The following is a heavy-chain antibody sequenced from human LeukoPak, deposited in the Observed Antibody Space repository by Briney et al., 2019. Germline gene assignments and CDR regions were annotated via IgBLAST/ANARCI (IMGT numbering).Heavy chain of an antibody. CDR1: GYTSTAYY. CDR2: IIPILGIA. J-gene: IGHJ6*02. Sequence: ASVKVSCKASGYTSTAYYIHWVRQAPGQGLEWMGRIIPILGIANYAQKFQGRVTITADKSTSTAYMELSSLRSEDTAVYYCARDGPGAARLSVMDVWGQGTTVTVSS. D-gene: IGHD6-6*01. V-gene: IGHV1-69*04. CDR3: ARDGPGAARLSVMDV.